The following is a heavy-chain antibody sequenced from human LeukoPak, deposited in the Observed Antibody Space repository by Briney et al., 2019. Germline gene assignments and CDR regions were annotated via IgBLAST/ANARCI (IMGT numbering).Heavy chain of an antibody. D-gene: IGHD3-10*01. CDR2: IYYSGST. V-gene: IGHV4-59*01. J-gene: IGHJ3*02. Sequence: SQTLSLTCTVSGDSISAFYWSWIRQPPGKGLEWIGYIYYSGSTNYNPSLKSRLTILMETSKNQFSLKLRSVTAADTAVYYCARGGARGSSAFDIWGQGTMVTVSS. CDR1: GDSISAFY. CDR3: ARGGARGSSAFDI.